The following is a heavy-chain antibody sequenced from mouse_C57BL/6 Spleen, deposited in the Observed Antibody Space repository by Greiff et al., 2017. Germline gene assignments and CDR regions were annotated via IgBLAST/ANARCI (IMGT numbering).Heavy chain of an antibody. Sequence: VKLQQPGAELVKPGASVKLSCKASGYTFTSYWMQWVKQRPGQGLEWIGEIDPSDSYTNYNQKFKGKATLTVDTSSSTAYMQLSSLTSEDSAVYYCARDPAMDYWGQGTSVTVSS. CDR1: GYTFTSYW. J-gene: IGHJ4*01. CDR3: ARDPAMDY. CDR2: IDPSDSYT. V-gene: IGHV1-50*01.